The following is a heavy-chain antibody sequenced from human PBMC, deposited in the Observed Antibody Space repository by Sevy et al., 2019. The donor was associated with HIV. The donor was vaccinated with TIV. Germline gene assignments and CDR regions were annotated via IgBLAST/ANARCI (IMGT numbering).Heavy chain of an antibody. D-gene: IGHD1-26*01. CDR3: AREGFQWELRGAFDY. J-gene: IGHJ4*02. V-gene: IGHV4-59*13. CDR1: GGSISSYY. Sequence: SETLSLTCTVSGGSISSYYWSWIRQPPGKGLEWIGYIYYSGSTNYNPSLKSRVTISVDTSKNQFSLKLGSVTAADTAVYYCAREGFQWELRGAFDYWGQGTLVTVSS. CDR2: IYYSGST.